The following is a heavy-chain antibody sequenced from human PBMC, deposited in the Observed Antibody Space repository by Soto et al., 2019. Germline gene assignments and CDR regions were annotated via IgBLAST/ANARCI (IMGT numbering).Heavy chain of an antibody. Sequence: ASVKVSCKASGYTFTGYYMHWVRQAPGQGLEWMGWISAYDGNTNYAQNLQGRVTMTTDTSTTTAYMELRGLKSDDTAVYYCAREWMGSTSYWGQGTLVTVSS. J-gene: IGHJ4*02. CDR3: AREWMGSTSY. CDR2: ISAYDGNT. V-gene: IGHV1-18*04. D-gene: IGHD1-26*01. CDR1: GYTFTGYY.